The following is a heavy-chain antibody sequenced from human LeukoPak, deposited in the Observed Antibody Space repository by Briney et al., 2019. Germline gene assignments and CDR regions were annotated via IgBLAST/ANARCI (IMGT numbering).Heavy chain of an antibody. V-gene: IGHV4-39*01. CDR3: ARVSAAGLTTADY. Sequence: PSETLSLTCTVSGGSISSSSYYWGWIRQPPGKGLEWIGSIYYSGSTYYNPSLKSRVTISVDTSKNQFSLKVSSVTAADTAVYYCARVSAAGLTTADYWGQGTLVTVSS. CDR2: IYYSGST. J-gene: IGHJ4*02. CDR1: GGSISSSSYY. D-gene: IGHD4-17*01.